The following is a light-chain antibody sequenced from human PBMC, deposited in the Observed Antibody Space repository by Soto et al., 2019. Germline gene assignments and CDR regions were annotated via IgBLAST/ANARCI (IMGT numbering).Light chain of an antibody. Sequence: EIVLTQSPVTLSLSPGERVTLSCRASQSVSSYLTWYQQKPGQAPRLLIYDASTRVTGIPARFSGSGSGTDFTLIISSLEPEDFAVYYCQHRSNWPWTFGQGTKV. CDR2: DAS. CDR3: QHRSNWPWT. J-gene: IGKJ1*01. V-gene: IGKV3-11*01. CDR1: QSVSSY.